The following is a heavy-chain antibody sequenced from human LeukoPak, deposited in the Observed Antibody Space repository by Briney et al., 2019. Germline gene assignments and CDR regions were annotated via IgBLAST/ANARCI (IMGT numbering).Heavy chain of an antibody. V-gene: IGHV1-2*02. Sequence: ASVKVSCKASGYTFTGYYMHWVRQAPGQGLEWMGWINPNSGGTNYAQKFQGRVTMTRDTSISTAYMELSRLRSDDTAVYYCARDSGSSGWYSGYYYYYYYMDAWGKGTTVTVSS. CDR2: INPNSGGT. D-gene: IGHD6-19*01. J-gene: IGHJ6*03. CDR1: GYTFTGYY. CDR3: ARDSGSSGWYSGYYYYYYYMDA.